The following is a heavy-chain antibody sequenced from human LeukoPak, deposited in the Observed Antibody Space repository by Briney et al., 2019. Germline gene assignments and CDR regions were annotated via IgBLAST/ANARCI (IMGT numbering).Heavy chain of an antibody. D-gene: IGHD3-3*01. CDR2: INHSGST. CDR1: GGSFSGYY. CDR3: ARAGGYYDFWSGYYTGAYFDY. J-gene: IGHJ4*02. V-gene: IGHV4-34*01. Sequence: SQTLSLTCAVYGGSFSGYYWSWIRQPPGKGLEWIGEINHSGSTNYNPSLKSRVTISVDTSKNQFSLKLSSVTAADTAVYYCARAGGYYDFWSGYYTGAYFDYWGQGTLVTVSS.